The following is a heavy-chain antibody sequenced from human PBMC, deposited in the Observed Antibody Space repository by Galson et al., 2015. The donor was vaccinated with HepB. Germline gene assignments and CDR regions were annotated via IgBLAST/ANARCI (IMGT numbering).Heavy chain of an antibody. CDR3: ATWYDNTGSGFEY. J-gene: IGHJ4*02. CDR1: GFAFTDAW. Sequence: SLRLSCAASGFAFTDAWMNWVRQTPGKGLDWVGRIKSNTDGGTVAYAAPVKGRFTISRDDSKNTLYLQMSSLKSDDTGVYYCATWYDNTGSGFEYWGQGALVTVSS. CDR2: IKSNTDGGTV. V-gene: IGHV3-15*07. D-gene: IGHD1-1*01.